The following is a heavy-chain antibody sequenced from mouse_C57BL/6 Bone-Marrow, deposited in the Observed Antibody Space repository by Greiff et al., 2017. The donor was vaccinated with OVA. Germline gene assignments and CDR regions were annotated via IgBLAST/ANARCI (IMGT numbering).Heavy chain of an antibody. Sequence: EVMLVESGGDLVKPGGSLKLSCAASGFTFSSYGMSWVRQTPDKRLEWVATISSGGSYTYYPESMKGRFTISRDNARNTLYLQMSSLKSEDTAMYYCARQGVNWAFDYWGQGTTLTVSS. CDR3: ARQGVNWAFDY. V-gene: IGHV5-6*02. D-gene: IGHD4-1*01. CDR2: ISSGGSYT. J-gene: IGHJ2*01. CDR1: GFTFSSYG.